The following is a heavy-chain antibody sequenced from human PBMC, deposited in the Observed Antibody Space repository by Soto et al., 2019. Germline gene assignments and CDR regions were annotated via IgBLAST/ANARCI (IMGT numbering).Heavy chain of an antibody. Sequence: ASVKVSCKVSGYTLTELSMHWVRQAPGKGLEWMGGFDPEDGETIYAQKFQGRVTMTEDTSTDTAYMELSSLRSEDTAVYYCATPVLPGAVAGTEVAFDIWGQGTMVTVSS. J-gene: IGHJ3*02. V-gene: IGHV1-24*01. CDR2: FDPEDGET. CDR1: GYTLTELS. CDR3: ATPVLPGAVAGTEVAFDI. D-gene: IGHD6-19*01.